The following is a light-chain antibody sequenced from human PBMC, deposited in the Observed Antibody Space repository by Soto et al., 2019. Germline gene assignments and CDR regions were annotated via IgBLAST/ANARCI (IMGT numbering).Light chain of an antibody. Sequence: QSVLTQPASVSGSPGQSMTISCTGTSSDVGGYNYVSWYQQHPGKAPKLMIYDVSNRPSGVSNRFSGSKSGNTASLTISGLQAEDEADYYCRSYTITYTSGGYVFGTGNKVTVL. CDR1: SSDVGGYNY. CDR2: DVS. CDR3: RSYTITYTSGGYV. V-gene: IGLV2-14*03. J-gene: IGLJ1*01.